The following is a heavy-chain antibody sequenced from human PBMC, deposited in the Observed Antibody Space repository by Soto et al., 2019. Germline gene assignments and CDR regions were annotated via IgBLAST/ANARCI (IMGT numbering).Heavy chain of an antibody. J-gene: IGHJ3*02. CDR3: GKDPNGDYGGAFDI. V-gene: IGHV3-23*01. CDR2: LSAGGGRI. Sequence: EEQMLESGGGLVQPGGSLRLSCVASGFIFSNYAMTWVRQPPGKGLEWVSSLSAGGGRIYYADSVKGRFSISRDNSKNTLALQMDSLRTDDTAVYYWGKDPNGDYGGAFDIWGQGTMVTVSS. D-gene: IGHD4-17*01. CDR1: GFIFSNYA.